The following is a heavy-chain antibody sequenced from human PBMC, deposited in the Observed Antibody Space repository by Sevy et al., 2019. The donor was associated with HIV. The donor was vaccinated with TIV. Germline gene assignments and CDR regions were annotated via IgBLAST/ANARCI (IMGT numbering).Heavy chain of an antibody. CDR3: TTVPRTVFGVVLAFDI. CDR2: IKSKTDGGTT. D-gene: IGHD3-3*01. J-gene: IGHJ3*02. Sequence: GRSLRLSCAASGFTFSNAWMSWVRQAPGKGLEWVGRIKSKTDGGTTDYAAPVKGRFTISRDDSKNTLYLQMNSLKTEDTAVYYCTTVPRTVFGVVLAFDIWGQGTMVTVSS. V-gene: IGHV3-15*01. CDR1: GFTFSNAW.